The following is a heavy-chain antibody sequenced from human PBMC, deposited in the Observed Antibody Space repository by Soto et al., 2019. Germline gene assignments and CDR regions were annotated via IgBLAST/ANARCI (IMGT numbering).Heavy chain of an antibody. J-gene: IGHJ4*02. CDR2: INTKSGGT. V-gene: IGHV1-2*02. CDR1: GYTFSAYD. CDR3: ATEGRVDCAGDCFLDF. Sequence: VQLVQSGAEVKKPGASMKVSCKASGYTFSAYDMHWVRQAPGQGLEWMGWINTKSGGTEYAQKLQGMVTMNSATSIRTAYMVLAGLMSDYTVVYYGATEGRVDCAGDCFLDFRGQGTLVTVSS. D-gene: IGHD2-21*02.